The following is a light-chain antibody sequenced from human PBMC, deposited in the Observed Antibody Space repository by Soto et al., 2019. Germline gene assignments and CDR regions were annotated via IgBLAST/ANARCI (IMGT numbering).Light chain of an antibody. CDR3: MQGTLL. CDR1: QSLVYSDGNTY. V-gene: IGKV2-30*01. CDR2: KVS. Sequence: DVVMTQSPLSLPVTLGQPASISCRSRQSLVYSDGNTYLNWFQQRPGQSPRRLIYKVSNRDSGVPGRSRGSWSATYFTLKISRVEAEDVGVYYYMQGTLLFGQGTKLEIK. J-gene: IGKJ2*01.